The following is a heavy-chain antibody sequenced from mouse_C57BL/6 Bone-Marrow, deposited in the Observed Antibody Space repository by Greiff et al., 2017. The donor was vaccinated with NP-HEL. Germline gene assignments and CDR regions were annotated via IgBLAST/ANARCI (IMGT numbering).Heavy chain of an antibody. J-gene: IGHJ2*01. CDR2: IYPSDSET. CDR1: GYTFTSYW. D-gene: IGHD2-4*01. CDR3: ARRGGLRPYYFDY. Sequence: QVQLKQPGAELVRPGSSVKLSCKASGYTFTSYWMDWVKQRPGQGLEWIGNIYPSDSETHYNQKFTDKATLTVDKSSSTAYMQLSSLTSEDSAVYYCARRGGLRPYYFDYWGQGTTLTVSS. V-gene: IGHV1-61*01.